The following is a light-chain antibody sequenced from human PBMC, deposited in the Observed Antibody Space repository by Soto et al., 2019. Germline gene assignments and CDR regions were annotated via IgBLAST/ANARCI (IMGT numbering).Light chain of an antibody. Sequence: EIVMTQSPATLSLSPGERATLSCRASQSVSSNLAWYQQKPGQAPRLLIHDASTRATGTPARFSGSGSGTEFTLTIRSLQSEDSAVYYCQQYNHWRTFGQGTKVEIK. CDR1: QSVSSN. J-gene: IGKJ1*01. CDR2: DAS. V-gene: IGKV3-15*01. CDR3: QQYNHWRT.